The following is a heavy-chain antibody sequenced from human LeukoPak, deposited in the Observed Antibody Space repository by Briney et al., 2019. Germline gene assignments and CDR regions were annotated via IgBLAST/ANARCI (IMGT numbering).Heavy chain of an antibody. CDR3: ARGVERPREAAAFDM. D-gene: IGHD1-1*01. CDR1: GSTVSSNY. J-gene: IGHJ3*02. V-gene: IGHV3-53*01. CDR2: IYSGSST. Sequence: PGGSLRLSCAASGSTVSSNYISWVRQTPGKGLEWVSVIYSGSSTYYADSVKGRFTISRDNSKNTVFLQMNSLRTEDTAVYFCARGVERPREAAAFDMWGQGTMVTVSS.